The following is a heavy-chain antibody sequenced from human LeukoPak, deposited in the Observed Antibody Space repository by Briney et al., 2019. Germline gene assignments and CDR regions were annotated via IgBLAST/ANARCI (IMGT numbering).Heavy chain of an antibody. CDR2: IKLDGSEK. V-gene: IGHV3-7*03. J-gene: IGHJ4*02. CDR3: ARDQYDTWSRRGNFDS. D-gene: IGHD3-3*01. Sequence: PGESLRLSCVASGFTFGKYWMSWVRQAPGKGLEWVANIKLDGSEKNYVDSVKGRFTISRDNTKNSLYLQMNSLRVEDTAVFYCARDQYDTWSRRGNFDSWGQGTLVIVSS. CDR1: GFTFGKYW.